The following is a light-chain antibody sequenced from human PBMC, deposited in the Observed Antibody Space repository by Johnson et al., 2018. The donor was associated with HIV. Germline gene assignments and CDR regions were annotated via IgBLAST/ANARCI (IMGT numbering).Light chain of an antibody. V-gene: IGLV1-51*01. CDR2: DNN. CDR3: ATWDSSLSAPYF. Sequence: QSVLTQPPSVSAAPGQKVTISCSGSSSNIGNNYVSWYQQLPGTAPKLLIYDNNKRPSGIPDRFSGSKSGTSATLGITGLQTGDEADYYCATWDSSLSAPYFFGTGTKVTVL. J-gene: IGLJ1*01. CDR1: SSNIGNNY.